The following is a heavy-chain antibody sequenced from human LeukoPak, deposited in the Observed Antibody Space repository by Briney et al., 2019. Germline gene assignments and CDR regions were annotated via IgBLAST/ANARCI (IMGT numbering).Heavy chain of an antibody. J-gene: IGHJ4*02. CDR2: IYYSGST. D-gene: IGHD6-13*01. CDR3: ATFQDIWKQLPPAADY. CDR1: GGSISSSSYY. Sequence: SETLSLTCTVSGGSISSSSYYWGWIRQPPGKGLEWIGSIYYSGSTYYNPSLKSRVTISVDTSKNQFSLKLSSVTAADTAVYYCATFQDIWKQLPPAADYWGQGTLVTVSS. V-gene: IGHV4-39*01.